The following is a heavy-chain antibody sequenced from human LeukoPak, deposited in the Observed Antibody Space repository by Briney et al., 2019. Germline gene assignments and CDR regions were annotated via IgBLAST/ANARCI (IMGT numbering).Heavy chain of an antibody. CDR3: AKDLEYYYDSRLDY. J-gene: IGHJ4*02. CDR1: GFTFSSYG. Sequence: PGGSLRLSCAASGFTFSSYGMHWVRQAPGKGLEWVAFIRYDGSNKYYADSVKGRFTISRDNSKNTLYLQMNSLRAEDTAVYYCAKDLEYYYDSRLDYWGQGTLVTVSS. CDR2: IRYDGSNK. V-gene: IGHV3-30*02. D-gene: IGHD3-22*01.